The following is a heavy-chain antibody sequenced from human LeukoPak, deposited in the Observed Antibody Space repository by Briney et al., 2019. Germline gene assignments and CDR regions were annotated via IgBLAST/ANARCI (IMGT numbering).Heavy chain of an antibody. J-gene: IGHJ4*02. CDR2: IRFDGSKK. CDR3: AKDGQFRYDRSGYYVDY. CDR1: GFRFSSYG. V-gene: IGHV3-30*02. D-gene: IGHD3-22*01. Sequence: GGSLRLSCTTSGFRFSSYGIHWVRQAPGKGLEWVTFIRFDGSKKYYAASVKGRFTISRDNSKNTLYLQMNSLRAEDTGLYYRAKDGQFRYDRSGYYVDYWGQGTLVTVSS.